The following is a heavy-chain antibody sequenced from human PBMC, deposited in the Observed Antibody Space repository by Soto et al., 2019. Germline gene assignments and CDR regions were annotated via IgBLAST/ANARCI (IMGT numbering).Heavy chain of an antibody. D-gene: IGHD1-26*01. J-gene: IGHJ4*02. CDR2: IYSPGST. CDR1: VFTVSSSY. V-gene: IGHV3-53*01. CDR3: ARGLVGATTAFDY. Sequence: WWSLRLSCSASVFTVSSSYMSWFRQAPGKGLEWVSTIYSPGSTYYADSVKGRFTIARDNSKNTLYLQMNSLRAEDTAVYYCARGLVGATTAFDYWGQGTLVTVSS.